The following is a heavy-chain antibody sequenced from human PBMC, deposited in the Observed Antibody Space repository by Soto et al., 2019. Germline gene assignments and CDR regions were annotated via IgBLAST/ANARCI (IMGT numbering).Heavy chain of an antibody. CDR3: ARAHRGLSPKPHYYYYGMDV. V-gene: IGHV3-33*01. CDR1: GCTFSSYG. J-gene: IGHJ6*02. D-gene: IGHD3-16*02. CDR2: IWYDGSNK. Sequence: PGESLKISCAASGCTFSSYGMHWVRQAPGKGLEWVAVIWYDGSNKYYADSVKGRFTISRDNSKNTLYLQMNSLRAEDTAVYYCARAHRGLSPKPHYYYYGMDVWGQGTTVTVSS.